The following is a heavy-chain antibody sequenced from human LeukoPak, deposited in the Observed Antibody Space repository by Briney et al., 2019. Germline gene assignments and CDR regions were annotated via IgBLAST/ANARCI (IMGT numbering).Heavy chain of an antibody. D-gene: IGHD4-11*01. CDR1: GGTFSSYA. CDR3: ARGSPPWAIRTTFVY. CDR2: IFPICGTA. Sequence: SVKVSCKASGGTFSSYAISWVRQAPGQGLEWMGGIFPICGTANYAQKFQGRVAITTDESTSTAYMELSSLRSEDTGVYYCARGSPPWAIRTTFVYRGPGTPGSVSS. V-gene: IGHV1-69*05. J-gene: IGHJ4*02.